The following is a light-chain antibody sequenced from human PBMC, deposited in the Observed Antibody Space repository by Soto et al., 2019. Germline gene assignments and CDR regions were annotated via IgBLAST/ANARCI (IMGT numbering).Light chain of an antibody. Sequence: QSVLTQPGSVTGSPAVSFTTSSTSTSSDVGGYNYASWYQQFPDKAPKLMIFDVSNRPSGVSNRFSGSKSGNPDSLTISGLPAEAEADYCCSSYAGSNTSLYVFGTGTKVTVL. CDR1: SSDVGGYNY. CDR3: SSYAGSNTSLYV. J-gene: IGLJ1*01. V-gene: IGLV2-14*01. CDR2: DVS.